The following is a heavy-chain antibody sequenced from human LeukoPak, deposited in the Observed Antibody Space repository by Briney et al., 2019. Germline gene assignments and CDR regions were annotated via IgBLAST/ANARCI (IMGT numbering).Heavy chain of an antibody. Sequence: SETLSLTCAVYGGSFSGYYWSRIRQSPGKGLEWIAEINHSGSTNYNPSLKSRVTISVDTSKNQFSLKLSSVTAADTAVYYCARRLGYYYDSSGYYYWGQGTLVTVSS. D-gene: IGHD3-22*01. CDR2: INHSGST. V-gene: IGHV4-34*01. J-gene: IGHJ4*02. CDR3: ARRLGYYYDSSGYYY. CDR1: GGSFSGYY.